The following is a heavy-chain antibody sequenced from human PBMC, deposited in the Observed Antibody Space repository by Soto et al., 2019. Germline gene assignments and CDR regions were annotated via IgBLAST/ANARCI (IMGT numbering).Heavy chain of an antibody. V-gene: IGHV2-5*02. CDR3: AHRLGAYKPKYDFWSGYSNTRNWFDP. CDR1: GFSLSTSGVG. CDR2: IYWDDDK. Sequence: SGPTLVNPTQTLTLTCTFSGFSLSTSGVGVGWIRQPPGKALEWLALIYWDDDKRYSPSLKSRLTITKDTSKNQVVLTMTNMDPVDTATYYCAHRLGAYKPKYDFWSGYSNTRNWFDPWGQGTLVTVSS. J-gene: IGHJ5*02. D-gene: IGHD3-3*01.